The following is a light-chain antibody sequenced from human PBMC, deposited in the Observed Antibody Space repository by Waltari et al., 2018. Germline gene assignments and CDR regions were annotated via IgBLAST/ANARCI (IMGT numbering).Light chain of an antibody. J-gene: IGLJ7*01. V-gene: IGLV1-51*02. CDR2: ENT. CDR3: GTWDSSLSGAV. CDR1: SSNIGHNY. Sequence: QSVLTQPPSVSAAPGQRVTISCPGGSSNIGHNYVSWYQQFPGTAPKLLIYENTERPSGIPGRFSGSKSGTSATLDITGLQAGDEADYYCGTWDSSLSGAVFGGGTHLTVL.